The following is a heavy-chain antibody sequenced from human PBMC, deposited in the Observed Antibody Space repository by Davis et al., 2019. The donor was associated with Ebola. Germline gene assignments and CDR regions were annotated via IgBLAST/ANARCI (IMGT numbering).Heavy chain of an antibody. D-gene: IGHD2-8*01. J-gene: IGHJ6*02. Sequence: PGGSLRLSCAASGFTFDDYAMHWVRQAPGKGLEWVSRISWNSVNTGYADSVKGRFTISRDNAKGFVYLEMNSLRSEDTALYYCAKDSNGAVGLYYGMDVWGQGTTVTVSS. V-gene: IGHV3-9*01. CDR3: AKDSNGAVGLYYGMDV. CDR2: ISWNSVNT. CDR1: GFTFDDYA.